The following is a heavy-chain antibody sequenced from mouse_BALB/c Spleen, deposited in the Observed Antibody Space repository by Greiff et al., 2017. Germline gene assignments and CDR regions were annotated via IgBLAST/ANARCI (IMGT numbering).Heavy chain of an antibody. J-gene: IGHJ4*01. V-gene: IGHV5-4*02. D-gene: IGHD2-1*01. CDR3: ARDRGGNYRYYAMDY. CDR1: GFTFSDYY. Sequence: EVKLMESGGGLVKPGGSLKLSCAASGFTFSDYYMYWVRQTPEKRLEWVATISDGGSYTYYPDSVKGRFTISRDNAKNNLYLQMSSLKSEDTAMYYCARDRGGNYRYYAMDYWGQGTSVTVSS. CDR2: ISDGGSYT.